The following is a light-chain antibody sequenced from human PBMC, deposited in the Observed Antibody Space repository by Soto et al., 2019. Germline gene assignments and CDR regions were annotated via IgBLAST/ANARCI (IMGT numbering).Light chain of an antibody. CDR2: DAS. CDR1: QSVSSY. Sequence: EIVLTQSPATLSLSPGERATLSCRASQSVSSYLAWYQQKPGQAPRLLIYDASNRATGIPARFSGSGSGTDFTLTISSLEPEDFAVYYCQQRSNWHPTCGQGTKVDIK. V-gene: IGKV3-11*01. CDR3: QQRSNWHPT. J-gene: IGKJ1*01.